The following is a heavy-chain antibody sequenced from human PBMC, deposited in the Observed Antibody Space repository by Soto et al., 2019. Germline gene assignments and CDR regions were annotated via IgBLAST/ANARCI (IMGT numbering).Heavy chain of an antibody. J-gene: IGHJ5*02. CDR3: ARVYPSDARYGYVGNNWFDP. V-gene: IGHV1-46*03. Sequence: ASVKVSCKASGYTFTSYYMHWVRQAPGQGLEWMGIINPSGGSTSYAQKFQGRVTMTRDTSTSTVYMELSSLRSEDTAVYYCARVYPSDARYGYVGNNWFDPWGQGTLVTVSS. CDR1: GYTFTSYY. D-gene: IGHD5-18*01. CDR2: INPSGGST.